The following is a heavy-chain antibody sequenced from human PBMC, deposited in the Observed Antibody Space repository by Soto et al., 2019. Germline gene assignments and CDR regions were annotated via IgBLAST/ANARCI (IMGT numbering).Heavy chain of an antibody. D-gene: IGHD4-17*01. CDR3: AKDRATVTTKGTYGMDV. Sequence: EVQLVESGGGLVQPGRSLRLSCAASGFTFDDYAMHWVRQAPGKGLEWVSGISWNSGSIGYADSVKGRFTFSRDNAKNSLYLQMNSLRAEDTALYYCAKDRATVTTKGTYGMDVWGQGTTVTVS. CDR2: ISWNSGSI. V-gene: IGHV3-9*01. CDR1: GFTFDDYA. J-gene: IGHJ6*02.